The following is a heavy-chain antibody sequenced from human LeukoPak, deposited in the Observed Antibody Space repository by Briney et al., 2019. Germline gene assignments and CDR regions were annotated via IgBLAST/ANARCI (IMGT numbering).Heavy chain of an antibody. CDR2: INHSGST. J-gene: IGHJ4*02. V-gene: IGHV4-34*01. CDR3: ARGGVTIVGVVTLIDY. CDR1: GGSLSGYH. D-gene: IGHD3-3*01. Sequence: KPSDTLSLTCAVYGGSLSGYHWSWLPHPPGKGLVWIGEINHSGSTNYNPSIKSRFTISVHTSKNQLCLKLSSVTAADTAVYCCARGGVTIVGVVTLIDYWGQGTLVTVSS.